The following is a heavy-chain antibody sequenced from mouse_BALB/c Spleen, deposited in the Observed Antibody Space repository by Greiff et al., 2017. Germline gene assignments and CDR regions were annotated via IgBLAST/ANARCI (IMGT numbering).Heavy chain of an antibody. J-gene: IGHJ3*01. CDR1: GFTFSSYA. D-gene: IGHD2-2*01. CDR2: ISSGGST. Sequence: EVKLVESGGGLVKPGGSLKLSCAASGFTFSSYAMSWVRQTPEKRLEWVASISSGGSTYYPDSVKGRFTISRDNARNILYLQMSSLRSEDTAMYYCARYYGYDGFAYWGQGTLVTVSA. CDR3: ARYYGYDGFAY. V-gene: IGHV5-6-5*01.